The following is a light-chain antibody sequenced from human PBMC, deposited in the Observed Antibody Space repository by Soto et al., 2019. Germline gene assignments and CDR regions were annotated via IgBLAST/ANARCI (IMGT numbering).Light chain of an antibody. J-gene: IGLJ1*01. Sequence: QSVLTQPASVSGSPGQSITISCTGTTSDVGGYNFVSWYQLHPGKAPKLMIFEVSNRPSGVSNRFSGSKSGNTASLTISGLQADDEADYYCSSYTSSGTRVFGTGTKVTVL. CDR1: TSDVGGYNF. CDR2: EVS. V-gene: IGLV2-14*01. CDR3: SSYTSSGTRV.